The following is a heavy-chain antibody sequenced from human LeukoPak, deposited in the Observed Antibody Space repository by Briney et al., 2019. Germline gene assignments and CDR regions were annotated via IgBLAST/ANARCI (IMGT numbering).Heavy chain of an antibody. CDR3: ARGPTGDGYGYYFDS. CDR1: GASISGHY. J-gene: IGHJ4*02. Sequence: SETLSLTCTVSGASISGHYWSWIRQPPGKGLEWIVYIYYSGSTNYNPSLKSRVTISIDTPKNQFSLKLSSVTAADTAVYYCARGPTGDGYGYYFDSSGPGTLVTVSS. CDR2: IYYSGST. D-gene: IGHD5-24*01. V-gene: IGHV4-59*11.